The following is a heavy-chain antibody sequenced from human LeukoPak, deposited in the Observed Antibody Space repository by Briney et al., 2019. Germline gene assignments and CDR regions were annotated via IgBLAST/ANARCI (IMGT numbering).Heavy chain of an antibody. V-gene: IGHV3-23*01. CDR3: AKDLNWGLDY. D-gene: IGHD7-27*01. CDR1: GFTFSTYA. CDR2: ISGNGAKT. Sequence: GGSLRLSCAVSGFTFSTYALSWVRQAPGKGLEWVSAISGNGAKTYYADSVKGRFTISRDNSKNTLYLQMSSPRADDTAVYYCAKDLNWGLDYWGQGTLVTVSS. J-gene: IGHJ4*02.